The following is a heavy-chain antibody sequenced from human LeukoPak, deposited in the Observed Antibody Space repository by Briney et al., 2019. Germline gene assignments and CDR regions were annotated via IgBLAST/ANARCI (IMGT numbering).Heavy chain of an antibody. CDR2: IYKSGSST. Sequence: SLLLSCAASGFFFCSYEMNWGRQAARKGVEWVSYIYKSGSSTYYADSVKGRFTISRDNAKNLLYLQMNSLRAEDTAVYYCARGAYGDYGRGYWGQGTLVTVSS. CDR3: ARGAYGDYGRGY. J-gene: IGHJ4*02. D-gene: IGHD4-17*01. V-gene: IGHV3-48*03. CDR1: GFFFCSYE.